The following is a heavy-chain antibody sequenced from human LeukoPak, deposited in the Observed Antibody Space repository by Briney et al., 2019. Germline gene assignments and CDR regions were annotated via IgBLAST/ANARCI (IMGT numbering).Heavy chain of an antibody. Sequence: GASVKVSCKASGYTFTSYDINWMRQAPGQGLEWMGWINPDSGGTNYAPKFQGRVTMTWDTSISTAYLELSRLRSDGTAVYYCAREGSSQSYYYFYYYMDVWGKGTPVTISS. J-gene: IGHJ6*03. CDR1: GYTFTSYD. D-gene: IGHD3-10*01. V-gene: IGHV1-2*02. CDR3: AREGSSQSYYYFYYYMDV. CDR2: INPDSGGT.